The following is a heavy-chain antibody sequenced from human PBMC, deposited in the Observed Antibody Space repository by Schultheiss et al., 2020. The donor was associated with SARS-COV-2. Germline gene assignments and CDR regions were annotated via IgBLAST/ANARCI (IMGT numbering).Heavy chain of an antibody. D-gene: IGHD6-25*01. CDR2: ISGSGSTI. J-gene: IGHJ4*02. Sequence: GESLKISCAASGFTFSSYWMSWVRQAPGKGLEWVSAISGSGSTIYYADSVKGRFTISRDNAKNSLYLQMNSLRAEDTAVYYCARGGGVIAADYWGQGTLVTVSS. CDR1: GFTFSSYW. V-gene: IGHV3-48*04. CDR3: ARGGGVIAADY.